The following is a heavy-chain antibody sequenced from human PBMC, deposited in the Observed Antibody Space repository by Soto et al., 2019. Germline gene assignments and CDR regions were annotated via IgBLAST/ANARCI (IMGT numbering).Heavy chain of an antibody. J-gene: IGHJ4*02. CDR3: ARVGLNAYYYDSREPDY. CDR1: GFTFSSYG. V-gene: IGHV3-33*01. Sequence: PGGSLRLSCAASGFTFSSYGMHWVRQAPGKGLEWVAVIWYDGSNKYYADSVKGRFTISRDNSKNTLYLQMNSLRAEDTAVYYCARVGLNAYYYDSREPDYWGQGTLVTVSS. D-gene: IGHD3-22*01. CDR2: IWYDGSNK.